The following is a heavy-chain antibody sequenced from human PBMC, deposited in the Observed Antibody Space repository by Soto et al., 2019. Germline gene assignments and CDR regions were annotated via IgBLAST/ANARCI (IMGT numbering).Heavy chain of an antibody. CDR3: ARSQGSSTSLEIYYYYYYGMDV. CDR1: GGTFSSYA. D-gene: IGHD2-2*01. Sequence: QVQLVQSGAEVKKPGSSVKVSCKASGGTFSSYAISWVRQAPGQGLEWMGGIISIPGTANYAQKFQCRVTITADESTSTAYMELGRLRSEDTAGSYCARSQGSSTSLEIYYYYYYGMDVWGQGTTVTVSS. J-gene: IGHJ6*02. V-gene: IGHV1-69*01. CDR2: IISIPGTA.